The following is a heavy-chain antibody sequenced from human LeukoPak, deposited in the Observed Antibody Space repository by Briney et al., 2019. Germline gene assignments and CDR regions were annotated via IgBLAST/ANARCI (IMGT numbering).Heavy chain of an antibody. CDR1: GFTVRSNY. CDR3: AREPRTSTVTTIGY. CDR2: IYSGGRT. D-gene: IGHD4-17*01. V-gene: IGHV3-53*01. J-gene: IGHJ4*02. Sequence: VGSLRLYCAASGFTVRSNYMSWVRQPPWKGLEWVSIIYSGGRTYYAVYVKGRFPISRDNSKNTLYLQMNSLSADDKAVYYCAREPRTSTVTTIGYWGQGTLVTVSS.